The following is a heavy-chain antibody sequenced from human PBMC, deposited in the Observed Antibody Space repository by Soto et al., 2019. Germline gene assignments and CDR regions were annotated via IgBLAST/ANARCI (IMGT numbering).Heavy chain of an antibody. CDR3: TARSRAYSGSFPF. Sequence: EVQLVKSGGGLVKPGGSLRLSCAASGFTFSNAWMNWVRQAPGKGLEWVGRIKSKTDGGTTDYAAPVKGRLTISRDDSKNTLYLQMNSLKAEDTAVYYCTARSRAYSGSFPFWGQGTLVTVSS. CDR1: GFTFSNAW. J-gene: IGHJ4*02. CDR2: IKSKTDGGTT. D-gene: IGHD1-26*01. V-gene: IGHV3-15*07.